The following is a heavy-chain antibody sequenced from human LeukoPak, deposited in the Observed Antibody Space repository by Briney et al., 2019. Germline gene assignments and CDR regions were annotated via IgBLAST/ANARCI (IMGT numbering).Heavy chain of an antibody. D-gene: IGHD3-10*01. CDR2: ISGSGDDT. CDR1: GFTFSSYV. J-gene: IGHJ4*02. CDR3: AKKEAMIRGVPYYYDF. Sequence: GGSPRLSCSASGFTFSSYVMTWVRQAPGQGLEWVSAISGSGDDTYYADSVKGRFTISRDNSKNTLYLQMNSLRAEDTAVYYCAKKEAMIRGVPYYYDFWGQGTLVTVSS. V-gene: IGHV3-23*01.